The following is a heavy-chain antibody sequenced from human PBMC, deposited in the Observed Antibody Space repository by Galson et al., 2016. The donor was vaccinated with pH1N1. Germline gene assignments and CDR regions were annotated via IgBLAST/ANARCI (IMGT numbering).Heavy chain of an antibody. CDR3: ARDGESMRGSYFNYYYYGMDV. CDR1: GYTFTSYG. D-gene: IGHD1-26*01. Sequence: SVKVSCKASGYTFTSYGISWVRQAPGQGLEWMGWISVYNGNTNYAQKLQGRVTMTTDTSTSTAYMELRSLSSDDTAVYYCARDGESMRGSYFNYYYYGMDVWGQGTTVTVSS. V-gene: IGHV1-18*04. CDR2: ISVYNGNT. J-gene: IGHJ6*02.